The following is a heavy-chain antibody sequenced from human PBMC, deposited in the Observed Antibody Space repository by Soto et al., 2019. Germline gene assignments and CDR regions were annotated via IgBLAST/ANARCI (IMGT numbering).Heavy chain of an antibody. V-gene: IGHV4-34*02. CDR2: INHTGGT. Sequence: QVHLQQWGAGLLKPSETLSLTCAVYGGSVNGYYWNWIRQPPGKGLEWIVEINHTGGTHYNPSRKSRVTMSVDTSKNQFSLRLSSVTAADTAIYYCATRITVFGLLIPPFDPWGQGTQVTVSS. D-gene: IGHD3-3*01. J-gene: IGHJ5*02. CDR1: GGSVNGYY. CDR3: ATRITVFGLLIPPFDP.